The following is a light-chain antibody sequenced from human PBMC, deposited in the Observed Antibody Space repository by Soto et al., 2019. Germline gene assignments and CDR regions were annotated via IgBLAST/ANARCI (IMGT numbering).Light chain of an antibody. CDR1: SSDVGGYNY. CDR2: EVS. J-gene: IGLJ1*01. Sequence: QSVLTQPASVSGSPGQSITISCTGTSSDVGGYNYVSWYQHHPGKAPKLMIYEVSLRPSEVSNRFSGSESGSTASLTISGLQAEDEADYYCSSYTSITTLHVFGTGTKLTVL. CDR3: SSYTSITTLHV. V-gene: IGLV2-14*01.